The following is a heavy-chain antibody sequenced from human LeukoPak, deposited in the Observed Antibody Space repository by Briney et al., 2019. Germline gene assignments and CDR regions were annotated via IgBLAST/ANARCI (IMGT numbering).Heavy chain of an antibody. CDR2: FYNSGSS. CDR3: TRGAGWLIDY. J-gene: IGHJ4*02. CDR1: GDSMRGFY. V-gene: IGHV4-59*13. D-gene: IGHD3-16*01. Sequence: SETLSLTCSVSGDSMRGFYWSWIRQPPGRALEWIGYFYNSGSSTYNPSLKSRVTISADTSKNQFSLKLNSVTAADTAVYYCTRGAGWLIDYWGQGILVTVSS.